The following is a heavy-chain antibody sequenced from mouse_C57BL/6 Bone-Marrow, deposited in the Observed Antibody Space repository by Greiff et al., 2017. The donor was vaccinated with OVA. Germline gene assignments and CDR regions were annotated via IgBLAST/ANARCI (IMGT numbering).Heavy chain of an antibody. CDR3: ARSDGYCAWFAY. Sequence: EVKVVESGGGLVQPGGSLSLSCAASGFTFTDYYMSWVRQPPGKALEWLGFIRNKANGYTTEYSASVKGRFTISRDNSKSILYLQMNALRAEDSATYYCARSDGYCAWFAYWGQGSLVTVSA. CDR1: GFTFTDYY. D-gene: IGHD2-3*01. J-gene: IGHJ3*01. V-gene: IGHV7-3*01. CDR2: IRNKANGYTT.